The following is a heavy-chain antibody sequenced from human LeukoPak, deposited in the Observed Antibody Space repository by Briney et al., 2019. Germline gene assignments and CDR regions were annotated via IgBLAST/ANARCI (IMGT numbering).Heavy chain of an antibody. J-gene: IGHJ4*02. D-gene: IGHD6-13*01. CDR3: AKGISSSWYGVDY. CDR1: GFTFSRYA. V-gene: IGHV3-23*01. Sequence: GGSLRLSCAASGFTFSRYALSWVRQAPGKGLEWVSAISGRGGSTYYADSVKGRFTISRDNSKTTLYLQMNSLRAEDTAVYYCAKGISSSWYGVDYWGQGTLVTVSS. CDR2: ISGRGGST.